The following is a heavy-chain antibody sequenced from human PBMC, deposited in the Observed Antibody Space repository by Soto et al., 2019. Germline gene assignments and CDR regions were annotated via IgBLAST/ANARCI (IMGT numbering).Heavy chain of an antibody. Sequence: ASVKVSCKASGYTFTGYYMDWVRQAPGQGLEWMGWINPNSGGTNYAQKFQGWVTMTRDTSISTAYMELSRLRSDDTAVYYCARDQARNSDGMDVWGQGTTVTVS. CDR2: INPNSGGT. CDR1: GYTFTGYY. CDR3: ARDQARNSDGMDV. J-gene: IGHJ6*02. V-gene: IGHV1-2*04. D-gene: IGHD1-7*01.